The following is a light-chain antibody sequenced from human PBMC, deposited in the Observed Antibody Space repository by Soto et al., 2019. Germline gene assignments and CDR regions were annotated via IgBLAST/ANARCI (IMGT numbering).Light chain of an antibody. CDR1: QSVSRY. Sequence: EIVLTQSPATLSLSPGERATLSCRASQSVSRYLAWYQQKPGQAPRLLIYDVSDRAAGIPARFSGSGFGTDFTLTISSLEPEDAAVYYCQQRSNWPPITFGQGTRLEIK. V-gene: IGKV3-11*01. CDR3: QQRSNWPPIT. J-gene: IGKJ5*01. CDR2: DVS.